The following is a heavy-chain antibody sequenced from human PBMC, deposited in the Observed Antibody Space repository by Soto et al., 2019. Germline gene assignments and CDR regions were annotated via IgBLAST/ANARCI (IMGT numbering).Heavy chain of an antibody. Sequence: GGSLRLSCAASGFTFSAYAMAWVRQAPGKGLEWVSGVSASGLNTDYADPVKGRFYISRDNSKNTVSLHMNSLRAEDTAVYYCASLQGGRFDPWGQGTLVTVSS. CDR1: GFTFSAYA. CDR3: ASLQGGRFDP. J-gene: IGHJ5*02. CDR2: VSASGLNT. V-gene: IGHV3-23*01. D-gene: IGHD3-16*01.